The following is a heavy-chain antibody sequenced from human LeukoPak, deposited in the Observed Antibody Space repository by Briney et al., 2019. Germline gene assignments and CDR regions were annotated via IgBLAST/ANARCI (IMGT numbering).Heavy chain of an antibody. J-gene: IGHJ6*03. CDR2: IWYDGSSK. Sequence: GGSLRLSCAASGFAFNSYAMHWVRQAPGKGPEWVAVIWYDGSSKYYAESVKGRFTISRDNSKNTLYLLMDSLRAEDTALYYCAKGSSSLVAYYYYMDVWGKGTTVTVSS. CDR3: AKGSSSLVAYYYYMDV. V-gene: IGHV3-33*06. CDR1: GFAFNSYA.